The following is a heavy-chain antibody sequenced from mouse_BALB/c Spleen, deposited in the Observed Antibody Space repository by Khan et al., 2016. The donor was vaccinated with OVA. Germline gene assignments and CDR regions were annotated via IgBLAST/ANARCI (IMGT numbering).Heavy chain of an antibody. CDR3: ARSYYFDEDYFDY. CDR2: ITYDGNN. V-gene: IGHV3-6*01. D-gene: IGHD2-1*01. J-gene: IGHJ2*01. Sequence: EVQLQESGPGLVKPSLSLYLTCSVTGYSITSGSYWNWIRQFPVNQLEWMGYITYDGNNNYNQSFKNRISITRDTSENQFYLQLNSVTSEDSATYVCARSYYFDEDYFDYWGQGTTLTVSS. CDR1: GYSITSGSY.